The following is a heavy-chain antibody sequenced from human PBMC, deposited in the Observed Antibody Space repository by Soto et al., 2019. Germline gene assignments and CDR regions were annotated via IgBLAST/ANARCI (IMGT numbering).Heavy chain of an antibody. J-gene: IGHJ3*02. Sequence: VQLVESGGGLVQPGGSLRLSCAASGFTVSSNYMSWVRQAPGKGLQWVSVIYSSDSIYTSDGTYYADSVTGRFTISRDNSKNMLFLQMNSLRPEDTAVYYCARDRHRFGQDAFDIWGRGTMVTVSS. CDR3: ARDRHRFGQDAFDI. V-gene: IGHV3-NL1*01. CDR2: IYSSDSIYTSDGT. D-gene: IGHD3-16*01. CDR1: GFTVSSNY.